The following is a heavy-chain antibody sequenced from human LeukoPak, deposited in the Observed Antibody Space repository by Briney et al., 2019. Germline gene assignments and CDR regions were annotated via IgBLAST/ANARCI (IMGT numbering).Heavy chain of an antibody. D-gene: IGHD6-19*01. Sequence: PSETLSLTCTVSGGSISSSSYYWGWIRQPPGKGLEWIGYIYYSGSTNYNPSLKSRVTISVDTSKNQFSLKLSSVTAADTAVYYCARGIAVAGTKGFDYWGQGTLVTVSS. CDR3: ARGIAVAGTKGFDY. J-gene: IGHJ4*02. CDR1: GGSISSSSYY. V-gene: IGHV4-61*05. CDR2: IYYSGST.